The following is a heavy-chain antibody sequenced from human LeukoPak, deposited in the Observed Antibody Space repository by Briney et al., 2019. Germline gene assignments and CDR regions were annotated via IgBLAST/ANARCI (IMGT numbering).Heavy chain of an antibody. CDR3: ARDPGITIFGVVIIGAFDI. CDR2: ISSSSSSYI. Sequence: GGSLRLSCAASGFTFSSYSMNWVRQAPGKGLEWVSSISSSSSSYIYYADSVKGRFTISRDNAKNSLYLQMNSLRAEDTAVYYCARDPGITIFGVVIIGAFDIWGQGTMVTVSS. V-gene: IGHV3-21*01. D-gene: IGHD3-3*01. CDR1: GFTFSSYS. J-gene: IGHJ3*02.